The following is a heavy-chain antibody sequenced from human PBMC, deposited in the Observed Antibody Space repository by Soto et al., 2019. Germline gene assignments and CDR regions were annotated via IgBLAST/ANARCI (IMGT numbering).Heavy chain of an antibody. V-gene: IGHV3-21*06. J-gene: IGHJ6*02. Sequence: QLVESGGGLVKPGGSLRLSCSASGFTFSDENMSWVRQVPGKGLEWVSGISGGGSYIFYADSVQGRFSISRDNPKHSLFLEMNSVRVADTAVYYCARDSNCHSTSCFFPPHVWGQGTTVTVSS. CDR2: ISGGGSYI. D-gene: IGHD2-2*01. CDR3: ARDSNCHSTSCFFPPHV. CDR1: GFTFSDEN.